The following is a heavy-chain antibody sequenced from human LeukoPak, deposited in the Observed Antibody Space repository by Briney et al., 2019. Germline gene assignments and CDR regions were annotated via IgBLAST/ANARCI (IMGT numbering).Heavy chain of an antibody. CDR2: INSDGSST. J-gene: IGHJ4*02. CDR3: ARDPHRGGDCYFDS. V-gene: IGHV3-74*01. Sequence: GGSLRLSCAASGFTFSTYWMYWVRQAPGKGLVWVSRINSDGSSTDYADSVKGRFAISRDNAKNTLYLQMNSLRAEDTAVYYCARDPHRGGDCYFDSWGQGTLVTVSS. CDR1: GFTFSTYW. D-gene: IGHD2-21*02.